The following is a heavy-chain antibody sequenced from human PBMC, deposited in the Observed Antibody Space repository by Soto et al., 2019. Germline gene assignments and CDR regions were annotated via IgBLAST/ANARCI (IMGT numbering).Heavy chain of an antibody. Sequence: QLQLQESGPGLVKPSETLSLTCTVSGGSISSSSYYWGWIRQPPGKGLEWIGSIYYSGSTYYNPSLKSRVTISVDKSKNQFSLKLSAVTAADTAVYDCARGDPPNTYRSGWYDYWGQGTLVTVSS. CDR3: ARGDPPNTYRSGWYDY. V-gene: IGHV4-39*01. CDR2: IYYSGST. J-gene: IGHJ4*02. CDR1: GGSISSSSYY. D-gene: IGHD6-19*01.